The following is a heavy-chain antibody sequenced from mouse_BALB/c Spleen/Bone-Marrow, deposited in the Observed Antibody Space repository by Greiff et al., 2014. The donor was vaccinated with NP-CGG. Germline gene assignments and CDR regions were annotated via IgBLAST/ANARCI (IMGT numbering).Heavy chain of an antibody. CDR1: GSNIKDTY. Sequence: DVQLVESGAELVKPGASVKLSCTASGSNIKDTYMHWVKQRPEQGLEWIGRIDPANGNTKYDPKFQGKATITADTSSNTAYLQLSSLTSEDTAVYYCALYYDYDVGYWGQGTTLTVSS. CDR2: IDPANGNT. V-gene: IGHV14-3*02. D-gene: IGHD2-4*01. CDR3: ALYYDYDVGY. J-gene: IGHJ2*01.